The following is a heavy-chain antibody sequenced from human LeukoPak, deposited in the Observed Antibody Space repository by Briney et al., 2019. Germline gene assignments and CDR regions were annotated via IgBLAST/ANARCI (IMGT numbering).Heavy chain of an antibody. V-gene: IGHV4-38-2*01. CDR2: LYYRGNS. J-gene: IGHJ4*02. D-gene: IGHD2-2*01. CDR3: VVGTSWKIVDQFDL. CDR1: GYSIRSSNW. Sequence: SETLSLTCAVSGYSIRSSNWWGWIRQPPGKGLEWIGSLYYRGNSYDTPSLKSRVTISVDTSNNQVSLKVTSVTAADTAVYYCVVGTSWKIVDQFDLWGQGTLVTVSS.